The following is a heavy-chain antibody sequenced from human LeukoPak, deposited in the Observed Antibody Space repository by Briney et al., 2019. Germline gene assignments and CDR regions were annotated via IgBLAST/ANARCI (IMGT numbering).Heavy chain of an antibody. D-gene: IGHD3-9*01. J-gene: IGHJ5*02. Sequence: GGSLRLSCAASGSSFRTCAMHWVRQAPGKGLEWVAAISNDGSKYYYADSVKGRFTISRDNSKNTLYLQMNSLRAEDTAVYYCAKDLGYFEAWGQGTLVTVSS. V-gene: IGHV3-30*18. CDR2: ISNDGSKY. CDR3: AKDLGYFEA. CDR1: GSSFRTCA.